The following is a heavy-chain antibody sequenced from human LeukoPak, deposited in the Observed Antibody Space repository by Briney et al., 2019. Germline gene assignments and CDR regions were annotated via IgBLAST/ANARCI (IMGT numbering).Heavy chain of an antibody. CDR1: GFPFSDYT. J-gene: IGHJ4*02. Sequence: GGSLRLSCAASGFPFSDYTMSWVRQAPGKGLEWVSAVSGSADVTYYADSVKGRFTISRDNSKNTLYLQMNSLRAEDTAVYYCSRWNEDTRSREYWGQGTLVAVSS. D-gene: IGHD2-15*01. V-gene: IGHV3-23*01. CDR3: SRWNEDTRSREY. CDR2: VSGSADVT.